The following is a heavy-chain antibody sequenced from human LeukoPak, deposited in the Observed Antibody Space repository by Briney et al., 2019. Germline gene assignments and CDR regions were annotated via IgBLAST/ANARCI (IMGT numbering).Heavy chain of an antibody. D-gene: IGHD3-3*02. Sequence: GRSLRLSCAASGFTVSSNYMSWVRHAPGKGLGWVSVNYSGGSTYYADSVKGRFTISRDNSKNTLYLQMNSLRDEDTAVYYCAREISRTGAFDIWGQGTMVTVSS. V-gene: IGHV3-53*05. CDR1: GFTVSSNY. J-gene: IGHJ3*02. CDR3: AREISRTGAFDI. CDR2: NYSGGST.